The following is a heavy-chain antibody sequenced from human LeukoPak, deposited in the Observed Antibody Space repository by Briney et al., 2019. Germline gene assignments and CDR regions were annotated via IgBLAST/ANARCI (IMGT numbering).Heavy chain of an antibody. D-gene: IGHD6-6*01. Sequence: SDSLSLAYAVYARSFSVYYCSWIRQPPGNGLELNGEINHIGSTNYNPSLKTRVTIAVDTSKHQFFLKLSSVTAADTAVYYGARGRKQAAQYYFDYWGQGTLVTVSS. J-gene: IGHJ4*02. CDR2: INHIGST. CDR1: ARSFSVYY. CDR3: ARGRKQAAQYYFDY. V-gene: IGHV4-34*01.